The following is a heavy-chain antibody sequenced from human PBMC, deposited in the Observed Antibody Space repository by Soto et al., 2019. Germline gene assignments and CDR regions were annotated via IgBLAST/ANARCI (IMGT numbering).Heavy chain of an antibody. CDR1: GYSFTSYW. CDR2: IDPSDSYT. Sequence: GESLKISCKGYGYSFTSYWISWVRQMPGKGLEWMGRIDPSDSYTNYSPSFQGHVTISADKSISTAYLQWSSLKASDTAMYYCARSAGILNNWFDPWGQGTLVTVSS. CDR3: ARSAGILNNWFDP. V-gene: IGHV5-10-1*01. J-gene: IGHJ5*02.